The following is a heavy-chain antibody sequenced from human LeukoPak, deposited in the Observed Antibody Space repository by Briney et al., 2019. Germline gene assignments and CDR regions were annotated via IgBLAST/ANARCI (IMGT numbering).Heavy chain of an antibody. V-gene: IGHV1-69*01. D-gene: IGHD4-17*01. Sequence: ASVKVSCKASGGTFSSYAISWVRQAPGQGLEWMGGIIPIFGTANYARKFQGRVTITADESTSTAYMELSSLRSEDTAVYYCGRDGRGDYQNYYYYGMDVWGQGTTVTVSS. J-gene: IGHJ6*02. CDR1: GGTFSSYA. CDR3: GRDGRGDYQNYYYYGMDV. CDR2: IIPIFGTA.